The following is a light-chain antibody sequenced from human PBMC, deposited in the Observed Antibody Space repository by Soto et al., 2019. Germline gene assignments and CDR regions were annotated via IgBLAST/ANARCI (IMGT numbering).Light chain of an antibody. CDR1: SSDVGGYNY. J-gene: IGLJ1*01. V-gene: IGLV2-8*01. Sequence: QCVLTQPPSTSGSPGQSVTISCTGASSDVGGYNYVSWYQQHPGKAPKLMIYEVSKRPSGVPDRFSGSNSGNTASLTVSGLQAEDEADYYCSSYAGSNNFGVFGSGTKVTV. CDR3: SSYAGSNNFGV. CDR2: EVS.